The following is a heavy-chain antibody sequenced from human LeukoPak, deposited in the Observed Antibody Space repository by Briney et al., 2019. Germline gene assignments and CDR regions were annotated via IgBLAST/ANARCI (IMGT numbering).Heavy chain of an antibody. CDR3: ARALGNAFDI. CDR2: INSDESST. CDR1: GFTFSSYW. Sequence: PGGSLRLSCAASGFTFSSYWMHWVRQAPGKGLVWVSRINSDESSTNYADSVKGRITISRDSAKNMLYLQMNSLRAEDTALYYCARALGNAFDIWGQGTMVTVSS. D-gene: IGHD7-27*01. J-gene: IGHJ3*02. V-gene: IGHV3-74*01.